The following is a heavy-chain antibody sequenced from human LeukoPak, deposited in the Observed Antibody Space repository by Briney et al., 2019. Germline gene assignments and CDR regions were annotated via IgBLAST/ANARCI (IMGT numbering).Heavy chain of an antibody. J-gene: IGHJ3*02. D-gene: IGHD4-23*01. CDR1: GGSISSGGYY. V-gene: IGHV4-31*03. CDR2: IYYSGST. Sequence: SETLSLTCTVSGGSISSGGYYWSWIRQHPGKGLEWIGYIYYSGSTYYNPSFKSRVTISVDTSKNQFSLKLSSVTAADTAVYYCAREPVTNTGGAFDIWGQGTMVTVSS. CDR3: AREPVTNTGGAFDI.